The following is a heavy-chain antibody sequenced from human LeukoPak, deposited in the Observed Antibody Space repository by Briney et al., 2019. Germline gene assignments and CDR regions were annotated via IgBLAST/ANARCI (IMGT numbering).Heavy chain of an antibody. CDR2: IGTAGDI. J-gene: IGHJ6*03. D-gene: IGHD1-26*01. CDR3: AKDSKIVGATFRSYHYMDV. Sequence: GGSLRLSCAASGFTFSNYDMHWVRQATGKGLEWVSGIGTAGDIYYPGSVKGRFTISRENAKNSLYLQMNSLRAGDTAVYYCAKDSKIVGATFRSYHYMDVWGKGTAVTVSS. CDR1: GFTFSNYD. V-gene: IGHV3-13*01.